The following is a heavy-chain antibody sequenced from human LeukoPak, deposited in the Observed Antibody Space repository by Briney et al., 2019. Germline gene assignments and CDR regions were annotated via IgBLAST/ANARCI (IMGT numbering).Heavy chain of an antibody. CDR1: GFTFSSYA. CDR3: AKMKRGVKEA. J-gene: IGHJ5*02. V-gene: IGHV3-30*04. D-gene: IGHD3-10*01. CDR2: ISYDGSNK. Sequence: PGGSLRLSCAASGFTFSSYAMHWVRQAPGKGLEWVAVISYDGSNKYYADSVKGRFTISRDNSKNTLYLQMNSLRAEDTAVYYCAKMKRGVKEAWGQGTLVTVSS.